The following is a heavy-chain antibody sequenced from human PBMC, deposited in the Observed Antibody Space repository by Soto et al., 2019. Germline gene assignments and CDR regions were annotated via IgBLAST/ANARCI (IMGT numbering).Heavy chain of an antibody. Sequence: GESLKISCKASGNNFTSHWIGWLRQMPGKGLEWMGIIYPGDSDIRYSPSFQGQVTISADKSITTAYLQGSGLKASDTAIYYCVRQNGWIQFWPHFDYWGQGILVTVSS. V-gene: IGHV5-51*01. CDR1: GNNFTSHW. D-gene: IGHD5-18*01. J-gene: IGHJ4*02. CDR2: IYPGDSDI. CDR3: VRQNGWIQFWPHFDY.